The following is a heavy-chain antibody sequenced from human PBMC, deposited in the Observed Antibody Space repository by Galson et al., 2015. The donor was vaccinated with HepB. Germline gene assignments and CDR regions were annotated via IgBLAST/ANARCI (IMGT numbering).Heavy chain of an antibody. V-gene: IGHV3-23*01. CDR2: IIGSGGST. Sequence: SLRLSCAASGFTFSRYAMSWVRQAPGKGLEWVSAIIGSGGSTNHADSVKGRFTISRDNSKNTLYLQMNSLRAEDTAVYYCAKRAGETYGPYDYWGQGTLVTVSS. J-gene: IGHJ4*02. CDR3: AKRAGETYGPYDY. CDR1: GFTFSRYA. D-gene: IGHD3-10*01.